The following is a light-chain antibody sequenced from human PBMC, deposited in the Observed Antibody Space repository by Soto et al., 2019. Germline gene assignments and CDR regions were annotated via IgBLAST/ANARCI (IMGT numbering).Light chain of an antibody. CDR3: QQYGSSLYT. J-gene: IGKJ2*01. CDR2: GAS. V-gene: IGKV3-20*01. Sequence: EIGLTKSPGPLSLSPGEIATLSCRASQSVSSSYLAWYQQKPGQAPRLLIYGASSRATGIPDRFSGSGSGTDFTLTISRLEPEDFSVYYCQQYGSSLYTFGQGTKLEIK. CDR1: QSVSSSY.